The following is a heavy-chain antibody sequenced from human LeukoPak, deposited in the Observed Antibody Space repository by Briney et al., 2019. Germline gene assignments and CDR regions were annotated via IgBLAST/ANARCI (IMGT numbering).Heavy chain of an antibody. CDR1: GFTFSSYS. CDR3: ARDSSGWYRTSASMDV. Sequence: PGGSLRLSCAASGFTFSSYSMNWVRQAPGKGLEWVSSISSSSSYIYYADSVKGRFTISRDNAKNSLYLQMNSLRAEDTAVYYCARDSSGWYRTSASMDVWGKGTTVTVSS. D-gene: IGHD6-19*01. V-gene: IGHV3-21*01. CDR2: ISSSSSYI. J-gene: IGHJ6*03.